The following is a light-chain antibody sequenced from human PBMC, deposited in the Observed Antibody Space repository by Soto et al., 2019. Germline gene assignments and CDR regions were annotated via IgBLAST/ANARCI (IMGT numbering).Light chain of an antibody. J-gene: IGLJ2*01. CDR2: DVT. CDR3: SSYALSSTLGV. Sequence: QSALTQPASVSGSPGQSITISCTGTSSDVGGYNYVSWYQHHPGKAPKLMIYDVTRRPSGVSNRFSGSKSGNTASLTISGLQAEDEADYYCSSYALSSTLGVFGGGTKLTVL. V-gene: IGLV2-14*03. CDR1: SSDVGGYNY.